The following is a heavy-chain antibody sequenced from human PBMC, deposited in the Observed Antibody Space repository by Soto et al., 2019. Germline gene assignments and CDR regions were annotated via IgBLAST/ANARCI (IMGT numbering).Heavy chain of an antibody. D-gene: IGHD5-12*01. CDR1: GGTFSSYA. V-gene: IGHV1-69*13. Sequence: SVKVSCKASGGTFSSYAISWVRQAPGQGLEWMGGIIPIFGTANYAQKFQGRVTITADESTSTAYMELSSLRSEDTAVYYCARGSARLQLLDYWGQGTLVTVSS. CDR3: ARGSARLQLLDY. J-gene: IGHJ4*02. CDR2: IIPIFGTA.